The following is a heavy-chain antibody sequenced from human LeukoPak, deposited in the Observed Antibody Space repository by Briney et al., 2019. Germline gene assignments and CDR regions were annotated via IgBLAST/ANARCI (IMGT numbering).Heavy chain of an antibody. CDR1: GFTFSTYA. Sequence: PGGSLRLSCAASGFTFSTYAMNWVRQAPGKGLEWVSTITGSGGSTYYADSVKSRFTISRDNSKNTLYLQMNSLRGEDTAVYYCAKLAAAGTGYWGQGTLVTVSS. CDR2: ITGSGGST. V-gene: IGHV3-23*01. CDR3: AKLAAAGTGY. D-gene: IGHD6-13*01. J-gene: IGHJ4*02.